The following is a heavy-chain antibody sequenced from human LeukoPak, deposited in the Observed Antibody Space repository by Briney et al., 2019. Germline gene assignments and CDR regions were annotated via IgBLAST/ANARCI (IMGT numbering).Heavy chain of an antibody. V-gene: IGHV3-30-3*01. J-gene: IGHJ6*02. D-gene: IGHD2-8*02. CDR3: AREKDDSGSRGVSSGMDV. Sequence: PGGSLRLSCVASGFTFRAHDLHWVRQAPGKGLEWVAVILSDGIKKFYADSVKGRFTISRDTSKNTLYLEMTSLRHEDTAVYHCAREKDDSGSRGVSSGMDVWGQGTTVSVSS. CDR1: GFTFRAHD. CDR2: ILSDGIKK.